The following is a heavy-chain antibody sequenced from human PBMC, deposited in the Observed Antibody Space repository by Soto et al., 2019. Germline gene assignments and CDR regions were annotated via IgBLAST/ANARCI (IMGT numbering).Heavy chain of an antibody. CDR1: EDTFRRHT. CDR3: ARWESYDRSGGFDY. J-gene: IGHJ4*02. Sequence: SVKVSCKSSEDTFRRHTITWVRQAPGQGLEWMGRITPVLDIANYAQKFQGRVKITADRSTSTAYMELSSLKSEDTAVYYCARWESYDRSGGFDYRGQRTPVTVSS. CDR2: ITPVLDIA. D-gene: IGHD3-22*01. V-gene: IGHV1-69*02.